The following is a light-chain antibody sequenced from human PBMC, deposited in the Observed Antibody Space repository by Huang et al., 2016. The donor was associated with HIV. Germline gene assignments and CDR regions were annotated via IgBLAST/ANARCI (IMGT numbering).Light chain of an antibody. Sequence: TQSPATLSVYPGERATLSCRDSQGIGNKLAWYQVKPGQAHKLLIFDASYRATDVPARFSGGGSDIDFTLTISDLQSEDSAVYYCQQYNQWPRTFGQGTEVEIK. CDR3: QQYNQWPRT. CDR1: QGIGNK. V-gene: IGKV3-15*01. J-gene: IGKJ2*01. CDR2: DAS.